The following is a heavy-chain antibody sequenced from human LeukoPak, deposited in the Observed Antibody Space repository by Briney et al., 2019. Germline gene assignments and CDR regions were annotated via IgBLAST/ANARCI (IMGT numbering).Heavy chain of an antibody. CDR3: ASRLVYSGSHRDAFDI. CDR2: IYYSGST. J-gene: IGHJ3*02. CDR1: GGSISSYY. D-gene: IGHD1-26*01. Sequence: PSETLSLTCTVSGGSISSYYWSWIWQPPGKGLEWIGYIYYSGSTNYNPSLRSRVTISVDTSKNQFSLKLSSVTAADTAVYYCASRLVYSGSHRDAFDIWGQGTMVTVSS. V-gene: IGHV4-59*01.